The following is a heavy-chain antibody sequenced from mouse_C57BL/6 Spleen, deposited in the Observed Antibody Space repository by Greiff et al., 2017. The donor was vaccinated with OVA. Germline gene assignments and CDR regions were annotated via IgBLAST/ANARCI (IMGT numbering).Heavy chain of an antibody. CDR2: IYPETGGT. V-gene: IGHV1-15*01. CDR3: TRSPTYYAMDY. J-gene: IGHJ4*01. Sequence: QVQLQQSGAELVRPGASVTLSCKASGYTFTDYEMHWVKQTPVHGLEWIGAIYPETGGTAYNQKFKGKAILTADKSSSTAYMELRSLTSEDSAVYYCTRSPTYYAMDYWGQGTSVTVSS. CDR1: GYTFTDYE.